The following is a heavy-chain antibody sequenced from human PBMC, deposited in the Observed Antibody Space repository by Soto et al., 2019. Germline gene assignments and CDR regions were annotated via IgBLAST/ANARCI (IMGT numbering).Heavy chain of an antibody. Sequence: QDGGSPEIGCAASRLTVSSYVMHLVRQSTGKGLVWVSAIGTAGDTYYPGSVKGRFTTSRENAKNSLYLHMNRLRAGDTAVSYCARATYDSSGYYYGYWGQGTLVTVSS. CDR3: ARATYDSSGYYYGY. V-gene: IGHV3-13*01. CDR2: IGTAGDT. D-gene: IGHD3-22*01. CDR1: RLTVSSYV. J-gene: IGHJ4*02.